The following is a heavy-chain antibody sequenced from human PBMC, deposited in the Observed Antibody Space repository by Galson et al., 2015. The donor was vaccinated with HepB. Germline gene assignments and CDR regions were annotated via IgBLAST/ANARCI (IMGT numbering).Heavy chain of an antibody. CDR1: GYIFTSHY. J-gene: IGHJ4*02. Sequence: SVKVSCKASGYIFTSHYMHWVRQVPGQGLEWIGRIDPNSGGTNLAQNFQARVTMTRDTSINTGFLVLSRLRSDNTAMYYCARAPTRGPDYWGQGTLVTVSS. CDR2: IDPNSGGT. CDR3: ARAPTRGPDY. V-gene: IGHV1-2*06.